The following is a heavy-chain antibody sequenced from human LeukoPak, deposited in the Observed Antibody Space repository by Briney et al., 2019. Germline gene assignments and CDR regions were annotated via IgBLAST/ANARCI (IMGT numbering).Heavy chain of an antibody. V-gene: IGHV3-21*01. CDR1: GFTFSSYA. CDR2: ISGTSTYI. Sequence: GGSLRLSCAVSGFTFSSYAMNWVRQAPGKGLEWVSSISGTSTYIDYADSVKGRFTVSRDNAKNSLYLQMNSLRAEDTAVYYCARERVAVAVSDYWGQGTLVTVSS. J-gene: IGHJ4*02. CDR3: ARERVAVAVSDY. D-gene: IGHD6-13*01.